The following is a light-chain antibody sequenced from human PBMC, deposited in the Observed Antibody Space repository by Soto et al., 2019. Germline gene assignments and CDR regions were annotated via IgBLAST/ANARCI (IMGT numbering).Light chain of an antibody. CDR1: SSNIGNNF. J-gene: IGLJ1*01. Sequence: QSVLTQPPSVSAAPGQKVTISCSGSSSNIGNNFVSWYQQLPKTAPKLLIFDNNKRPSGIPDRFSGSKSGTSATLGITGLQTGDEADYYCGTWDTSLNAYVFGSGTKVSV. CDR2: DNN. V-gene: IGLV1-51*01. CDR3: GTWDTSLNAYV.